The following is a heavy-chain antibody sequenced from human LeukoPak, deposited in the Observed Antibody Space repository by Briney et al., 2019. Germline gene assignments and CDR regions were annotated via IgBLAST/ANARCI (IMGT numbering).Heavy chain of an antibody. D-gene: IGHD3-22*01. CDR1: GFTFSSYG. J-gene: IGHJ4*02. V-gene: IGHV3-33*01. CDR2: IWYDGSNK. Sequence: PGGSLRLSCAASGFTFSSYGMHWVCQAPGKGLEWVSVIWYDGSNKYYADSVKGRFTISRDNSKNTLYLQMNSLRAEDTAVYYCARMKYYDSSGYYDYWGQGTLVTVSS. CDR3: ARMKYYDSSGYYDY.